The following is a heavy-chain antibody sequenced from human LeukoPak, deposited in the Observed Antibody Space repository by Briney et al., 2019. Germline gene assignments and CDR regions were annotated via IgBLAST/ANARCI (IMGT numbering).Heavy chain of an antibody. V-gene: IGHV3-9*01. CDR2: ISWNSGSI. Sequence: GGSLRLSCAASGFTFDDYAMHWVRQAPGKGLEWVSGISWNSGSIGYADSAKGRFTISRDNAKNSLYLQMNSLRAEDTALYYCAKGLYSSGWYNYYGMDVWGQGTTVTVSS. CDR3: AKGLYSSGWYNYYGMDV. D-gene: IGHD6-19*01. J-gene: IGHJ6*02. CDR1: GFTFDDYA.